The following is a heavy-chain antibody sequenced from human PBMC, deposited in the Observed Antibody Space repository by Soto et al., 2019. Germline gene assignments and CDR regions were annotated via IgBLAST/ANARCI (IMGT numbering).Heavy chain of an antibody. Sequence: SVKVSCKACGCTFSSYAISWVRQAAGQGLEWMGGIIPIFGTANYAQKFQGRVTITADESTSTAYMELSSLRSEDTAVYYCASGAARTYYHYGMDVWGEGTTVNVSS. CDR3: ASGAARTYYHYGMDV. D-gene: IGHD6-6*01. CDR2: IIPIFGTA. CDR1: GCTFSSYA. J-gene: IGHJ6*01. V-gene: IGHV1-69*13.